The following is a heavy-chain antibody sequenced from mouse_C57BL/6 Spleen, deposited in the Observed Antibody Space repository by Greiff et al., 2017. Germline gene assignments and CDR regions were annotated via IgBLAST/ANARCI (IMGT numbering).Heavy chain of an antibody. J-gene: IGHJ4*01. CDR1: GYSFTGYY. Sequence: EVQVVESGPELVKPGASVKIFCKASGYSFTGYYMHWVKQSSEKSLEWIGEINPSTGGTSYNQKFKGKATLTVDKSSSTAYMQLKSLTSEDSAVYYCARGNRYYYAMDYWGQGTSVTVSS. V-gene: IGHV1-43*01. CDR2: INPSTGGT. CDR3: ARGNRYYYAMDY.